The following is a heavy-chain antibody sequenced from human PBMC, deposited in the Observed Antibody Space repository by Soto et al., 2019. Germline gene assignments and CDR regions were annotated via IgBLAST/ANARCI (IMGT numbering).Heavy chain of an antibody. V-gene: IGHV3-74*01. J-gene: IGHJ4*02. Sequence: PGGSLRLSCAASGFVFNMYWMHWVRQVPGEGPEWVTRINDDGTRTDYADSAKGRFTISRDNAKDILYLQMNALRVDDTAVYYCIRGPRPSSVGTGAFWGQATLVTV. CDR2: INDDGTRT. CDR3: IRGPRPSSVGTGAF. CDR1: GFVFNMYW. D-gene: IGHD3-10*01.